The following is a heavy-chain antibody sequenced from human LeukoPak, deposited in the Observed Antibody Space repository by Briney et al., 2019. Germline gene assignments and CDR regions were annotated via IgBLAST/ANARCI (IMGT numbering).Heavy chain of an antibody. CDR3: ARDPGLLIYDC. D-gene: IGHD2-15*01. CDR1: GFTFSSYS. Sequence: GGSLRLSCAASGFTFSSYSMNWVRQAPGKGLEWVSSISSSSSYIYYADSVKGRFTISRDNAKNSLYLQMNSLRAEDTAVYYCARDPGLLIYDCWGQGTLVTVSS. J-gene: IGHJ4*02. CDR2: ISSSSSYI. V-gene: IGHV3-21*01.